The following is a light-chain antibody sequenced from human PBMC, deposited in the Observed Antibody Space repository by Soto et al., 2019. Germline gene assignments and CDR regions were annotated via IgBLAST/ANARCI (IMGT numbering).Light chain of an antibody. V-gene: IGKV1-5*03. J-gene: IGKJ2*01. CDR3: QQYYTNTPYT. Sequence: DIQLTQSPSTVYASVGDRVTITCRASQAITNWMAWYQQKPGKAPKLLIYRASTLERGVPSRFSGSGSGKEFTLTIICLQYDEFGTYYCQQYYTNTPYTFGQGSRLEI. CDR1: QAITNW. CDR2: RAS.